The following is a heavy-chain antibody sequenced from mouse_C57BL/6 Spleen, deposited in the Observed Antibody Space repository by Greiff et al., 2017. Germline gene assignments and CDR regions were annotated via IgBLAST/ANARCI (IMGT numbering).Heavy chain of an antibody. CDR2: ISYDGTN. J-gene: IGHJ2*01. Sequence: EVHLVESGPGLVKPSQSLSLTCSVTGYSITSGYYWNWIRQFPGNKLEWMGYISYDGTNNYNPSLKNRISITSDTSKNQFFLKLNSVTTEDTATYYCARGGGSIDYWGQGTTLTVSS. CDR1: GYSITSGYY. V-gene: IGHV3-6*01. CDR3: ARGGGSIDY.